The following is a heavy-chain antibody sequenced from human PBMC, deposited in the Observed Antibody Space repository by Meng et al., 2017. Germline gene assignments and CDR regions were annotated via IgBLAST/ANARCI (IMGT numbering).Heavy chain of an antibody. CDR1: GGSFSGYY. CDR2: INHSGST. D-gene: IGHD2-15*01. J-gene: IGHJ6*02. CDR3: AREIVVVVAATEYYYYYGMDV. Sequence: SETLSLTCAVHGGSFSGYYWSWIRQPPGKGLEWIGEINHSGSTNYNPSLKSRVTISVDTSKNQFSLKLSSVTAADTAVYYCAREIVVVVAATEYYYYYGMDVWGQGTTVTVSS. V-gene: IGHV4-34*01.